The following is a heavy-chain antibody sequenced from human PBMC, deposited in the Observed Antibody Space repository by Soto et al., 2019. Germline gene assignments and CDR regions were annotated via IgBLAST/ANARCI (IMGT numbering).Heavy chain of an antibody. CDR3: ARYYYDSSGYYPDSNFDY. Sequence: PSETLSLTCTVSGGSVGSGSYYWSWIRQPPGKGLEWIGYIYYSGSTNYNPSLKSRVTISVDTSKNQFSLKLSSVTAADTAVYYCARYYYDSSGYYPDSNFDYWGQGTLVTVSS. CDR1: GGSVGSGSYY. CDR2: IYYSGST. J-gene: IGHJ4*02. D-gene: IGHD3-22*01. V-gene: IGHV4-61*01.